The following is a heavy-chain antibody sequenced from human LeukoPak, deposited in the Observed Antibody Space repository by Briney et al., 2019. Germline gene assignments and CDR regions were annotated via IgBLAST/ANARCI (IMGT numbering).Heavy chain of an antibody. Sequence: GGSLRLSCAASGFTFNSYAMSWVRQAPGKGLEWVSAISGSGGSTYYADSVKGRFTISRDNSKNTLYLQMNSLRAEDTAVYYCAKHSNPHIYYYYYMDVWGKGTTVTVSS. CDR2: ISGSGGST. J-gene: IGHJ6*03. CDR3: AKHSNPHIYYYYYMDV. D-gene: IGHD4-11*01. V-gene: IGHV3-23*01. CDR1: GFTFNSYA.